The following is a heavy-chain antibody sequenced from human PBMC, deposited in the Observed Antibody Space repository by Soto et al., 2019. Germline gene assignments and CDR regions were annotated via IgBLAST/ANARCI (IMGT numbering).Heavy chain of an antibody. V-gene: IGHV3-23*01. CDR2: ISGSGEST. CDR3: ARVGTRRSSWPIDY. CDR1: GFTFSSYA. D-gene: IGHD6-13*01. Sequence: GGPLRLSCVASGFTFSSYAMNWVRQAPGTGLAWVSGISGSGESTYYADSVKGRFTISRDKAKNSLYLQMNSLRDEDTAVYYCARVGTRRSSWPIDYWGQGTLVTVSP. J-gene: IGHJ4*02.